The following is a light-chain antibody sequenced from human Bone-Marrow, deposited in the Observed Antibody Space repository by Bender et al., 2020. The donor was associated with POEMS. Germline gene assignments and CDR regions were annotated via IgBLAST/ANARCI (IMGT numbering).Light chain of an antibody. CDR3: QVCDNNCDHYV. J-gene: IGLJ1*01. V-gene: IGLV3-9*01. Sequence: SYDLTQPLSVSVPLGQTARIPCGGDNVGAYNVHWYYQKPGQAPMLVIYRVNNRPSGIPERFSGSNSGDTATLIISRVQAGDEADYYCQVCDNNCDHYVFGTGTKVTVL. CDR2: RVN. CDR1: NVGAYN.